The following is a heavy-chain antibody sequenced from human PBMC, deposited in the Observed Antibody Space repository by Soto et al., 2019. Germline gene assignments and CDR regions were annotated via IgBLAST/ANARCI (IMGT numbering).Heavy chain of an antibody. CDR3: STGAYCSGGSCSDYYYYYYGMDL. CDR2: LVVGPGNT. CDR1: GFTFRSSA. Sequence: SVKVSCKTSGFTFRSSAVQWVRQARGQRLEWIGWLVVGPGNTNYAQKFQQRVTISSDRSTNTVSMELSSLTSDDTAVYYCSTGAYCSGGSCSDYYYYYYGMDLWGQGTTVTVSS. V-gene: IGHV1-58*01. J-gene: IGHJ6*02. D-gene: IGHD2-15*01.